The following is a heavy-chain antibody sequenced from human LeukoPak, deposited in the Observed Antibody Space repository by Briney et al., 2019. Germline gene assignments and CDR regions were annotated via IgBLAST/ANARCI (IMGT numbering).Heavy chain of an antibody. Sequence: SETLSLTCAVYGGSFSGYYWSWIRQPPGKGLEWIGYIYYSGSTNYNPSLKSRVTISVDTSKNQFSLKLSSVTAADTAVYYCAREESDWSSLGYFYHYMDVWGKGTTVTISS. CDR2: IYYSGST. CDR3: AREESDWSSLGYFYHYMDV. CDR1: GGSFSGYY. D-gene: IGHD3-9*01. V-gene: IGHV4-59*12. J-gene: IGHJ6*03.